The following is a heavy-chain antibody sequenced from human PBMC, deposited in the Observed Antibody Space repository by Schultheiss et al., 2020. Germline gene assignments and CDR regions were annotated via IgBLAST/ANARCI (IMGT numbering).Heavy chain of an antibody. D-gene: IGHD3-16*02. V-gene: IGHV4-39*01. CDR3: ASCGGVIVPTYYYMDV. CDR2: INHSGST. Sequence: SETLSLTCTVSGGSISSSSYYWGWIRQPPGKGLEWIGEINHSGSTNYNPSLKSRVTISVDTSKNQFSLKLSSVIAADTAVYYCASCGGVIVPTYYYMDVWGKGTTVTVSS. CDR1: GGSISSSSYY. J-gene: IGHJ6*03.